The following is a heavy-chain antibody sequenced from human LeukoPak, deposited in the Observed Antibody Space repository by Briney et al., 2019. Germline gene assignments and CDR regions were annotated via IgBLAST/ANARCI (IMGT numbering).Heavy chain of an antibody. V-gene: IGHV3-30*18. CDR1: GFTFSSYG. CDR2: ISYDGSNK. CDR3: AKDLSLGGINDSSGYYYPGEFYYYGMDV. D-gene: IGHD3-22*01. Sequence: RTGGSLRLSCAASGFTFSSYGMHWVRQAPGKGLEWVAVISYDGSNKYYADSVKGRFTISRDNSKNTLYLQMNSLRAEDTAVYYCAKDLSLGGINDSSGYYYPGEFYYYGMDVWSQGTTVTVSS. J-gene: IGHJ6*02.